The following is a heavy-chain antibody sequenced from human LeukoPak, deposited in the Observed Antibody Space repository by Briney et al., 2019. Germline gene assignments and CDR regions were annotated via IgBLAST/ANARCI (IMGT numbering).Heavy chain of an antibody. V-gene: IGHV3-53*01. Sequence: GGSLRLSCAASGFTASTYYMNWVRQAPGKGLEWVSIIYSGGTTYYADSVKGRFTISRDTSKNTLSLQMNSLRAEDTSVYFCARVGDHFHWNLDLWGRGTLVTVSS. CDR2: IYSGGTT. CDR1: GFTASTYY. CDR3: ARVGDHFHWNLDL. J-gene: IGHJ2*01. D-gene: IGHD3-3*02.